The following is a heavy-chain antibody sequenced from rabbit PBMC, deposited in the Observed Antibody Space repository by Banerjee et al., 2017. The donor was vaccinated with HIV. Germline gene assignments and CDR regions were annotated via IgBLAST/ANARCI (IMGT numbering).Heavy chain of an antibody. V-gene: IGHV1S40*01. CDR1: GFDFSSRA. CDR2: ITVDDNT. Sequence: QSLEESGGGLVQPEGSLTLTCKASGFDFSSRAMCWVRQAPGKGLEWVASITVDDNTYYPNWAKGRFTISKTSSTTVTLQMTSLTAADTATYFCARSLNGGSSPFNLWGPGTLVTVS. CDR3: ARSLNGGSSPFNL. D-gene: IGHD4-2*01. J-gene: IGHJ4*01.